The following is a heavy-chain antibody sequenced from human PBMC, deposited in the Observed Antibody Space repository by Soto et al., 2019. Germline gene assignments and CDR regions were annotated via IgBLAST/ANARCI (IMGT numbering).Heavy chain of an antibody. Sequence: PSETLSLTCTVSGGSISSYYWSWIRQPPGKGLEWIGYIYYSGSTNYNPSLKSRVTISVDTSKNQFSLKLSSVTAADTAVYYCARLPRLNWFDPWGQGTLVTVSS. CDR2: IYYSGST. J-gene: IGHJ5*02. D-gene: IGHD6-19*01. V-gene: IGHV4-59*08. CDR3: ARLPRLNWFDP. CDR1: GGSISSYY.